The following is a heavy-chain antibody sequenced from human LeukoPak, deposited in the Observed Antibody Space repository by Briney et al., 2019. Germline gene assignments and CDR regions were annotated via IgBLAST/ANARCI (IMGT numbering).Heavy chain of an antibody. D-gene: IGHD4/OR15-4a*01. CDR3: ARDRSANSRVYYFDY. J-gene: IGHJ4*02. CDR1: GFTFSAYA. CDR2: IGSDNKP. V-gene: IGHV3-23*01. Sequence: GGSLRLSCEASGFTFSAYAMTWVRQAPGKGLEWVSSIGSDNKPHYSESVKGRFAISRDNSKSMLFLQMNSLRAEDTAVYYCARDRSANSRVYYFDYWGQGTLVTVSS.